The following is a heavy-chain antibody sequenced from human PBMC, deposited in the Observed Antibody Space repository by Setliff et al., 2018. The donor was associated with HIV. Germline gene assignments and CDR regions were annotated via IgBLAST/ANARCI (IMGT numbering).Heavy chain of an antibody. V-gene: IGHV1-18*04. CDR3: ATHVGDRGSYSYYYMDV. Sequence: ASVKVSCKSSGYRISDYAVTWVRQAPGQGLDWMGRINPYNGNTNYAEKFQGRITLTTDTSTSTADMEVRSLRCDDTAVYYCATHVGDRGSYSYYYMDVWGKGTTVTVSS. CDR1: GYRISDYA. D-gene: IGHD2-15*01. CDR2: INPYNGNT. J-gene: IGHJ6*03.